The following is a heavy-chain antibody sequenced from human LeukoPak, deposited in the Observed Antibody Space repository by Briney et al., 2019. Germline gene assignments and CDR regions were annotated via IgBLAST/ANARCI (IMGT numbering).Heavy chain of an antibody. V-gene: IGHV3-23*01. D-gene: IGHD3-10*01. CDR1: GFTFSSYG. CDR2: ISGSGGST. J-gene: IGHJ6*02. Sequence: PGRSLRLSCAASGFTFSSYGMHWVRQAPGKGLEWVSAISGSGGSTYYADSVKGRFTISRDNSKNTLYLQMNSLRAEDTAVYYCAKGMVPDPYYYYGMDVWGQGTTVTVSS. CDR3: AKGMVPDPYYYYGMDV.